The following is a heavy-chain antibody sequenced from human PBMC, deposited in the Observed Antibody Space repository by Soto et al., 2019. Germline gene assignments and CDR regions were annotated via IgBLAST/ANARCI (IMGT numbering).Heavy chain of an antibody. CDR1: GFTFSSYW. CDR2: INSDGSST. CDR3: ARGGRIDIAVESSARYAFDI. Sequence: EVQLVESGGGLVQPGGSLRLSCAASGFTFSSYWMHWVRQAPGKGLVWVSRINSDGSSTSYADSVKGRFTISRDNAKNTLYLQMNSLRAEDTAVYYCARGGRIDIAVESSARYAFDIWGQGTMVTVSS. D-gene: IGHD6-6*01. J-gene: IGHJ3*02. V-gene: IGHV3-74*01.